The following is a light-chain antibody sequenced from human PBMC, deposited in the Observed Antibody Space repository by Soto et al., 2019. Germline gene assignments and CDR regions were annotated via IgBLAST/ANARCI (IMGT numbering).Light chain of an antibody. CDR2: EGS. CDR1: SSDVGSYNL. Sequence: QSVLTQPASVSGSPGQSITISGTGPSSDVGSYNLVSWYQQHPGKAPKLMIYEGSKRPSGVSNRFSGSKSGNTASLTISGLQAEDEADYYCCSYAGSPYVFGTGTKVTVL. V-gene: IGLV2-23*01. CDR3: CSYAGSPYV. J-gene: IGLJ1*01.